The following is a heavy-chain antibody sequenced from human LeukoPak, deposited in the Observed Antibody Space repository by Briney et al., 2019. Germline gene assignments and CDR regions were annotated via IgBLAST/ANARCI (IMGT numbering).Heavy chain of an antibody. J-gene: IGHJ4*02. CDR1: GYTFTGYY. CDR2: INPNSGGT. CDR3: ARDGMAIWAILTGYYSE. D-gene: IGHD3-9*01. Sequence: GASVKVSCKASGYTFTGYYMHWVRQAPGRGLEWMGWINPNSGGTNYAQKFQGRVTMTRDTSISTAYMELSRLRSDDTAVYYCARDGMAIWAILTGYYSEWGQGTLVTVSS. V-gene: IGHV1-2*02.